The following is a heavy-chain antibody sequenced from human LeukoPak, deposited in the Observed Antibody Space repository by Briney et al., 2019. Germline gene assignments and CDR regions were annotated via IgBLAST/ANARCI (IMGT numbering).Heavy chain of an antibody. J-gene: IGHJ4*02. Sequence: VASVKVSCKASGYTFTSYAMHWVRQAPGQRLEWMGWINAGNGNTKYSQKFQGRVTITRDTSASTAYMELSSLRSEDTAVYYCARGRSSSFGKEKSYYFDYWGQGTLVTVSS. D-gene: IGHD6-6*01. CDR1: GYTFTSYA. CDR2: INAGNGNT. CDR3: ARGRSSSFGKEKSYYFDY. V-gene: IGHV1-3*01.